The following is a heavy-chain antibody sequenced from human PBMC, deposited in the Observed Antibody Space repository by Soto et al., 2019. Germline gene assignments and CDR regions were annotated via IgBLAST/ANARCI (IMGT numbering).Heavy chain of an antibody. CDR3: VRGEWERRSFDD. D-gene: IGHD3-16*01. CDR1: GDSISSHY. J-gene: IGHJ4*02. V-gene: IGHV4-59*08. Sequence: QVQLRESGPGLVTPSETLSVTCTVSGDSISSHYWSWIRQPPGKGLEWIGYIHSAGTTNYNASLKSTVTLSLDTSKKVFSLRLTFVTAADTAVQYCVRGEWERRSFDDWAQGTLVTVSS. CDR2: IHSAGTT.